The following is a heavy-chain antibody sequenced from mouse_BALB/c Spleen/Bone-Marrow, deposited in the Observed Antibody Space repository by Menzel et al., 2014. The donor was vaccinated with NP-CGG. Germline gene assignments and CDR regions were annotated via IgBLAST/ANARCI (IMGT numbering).Heavy chain of an antibody. CDR3: ARLTPDYAMDY. J-gene: IGHJ4*01. CDR1: GFTFSNYG. CDR2: ISSGGSYT. Sequence: EVMLVESGGDSVKPGGSLKLSCAASGFTFSNYGMSWVRQTPDKRLEWVATISSGGSYTYFPDSVKGRFTISRDNAKNTLYLQMNSLKSEDAAMYYYARLTPDYAMDYWGQGTSVTVSS. V-gene: IGHV5-6*01. D-gene: IGHD1-3*01.